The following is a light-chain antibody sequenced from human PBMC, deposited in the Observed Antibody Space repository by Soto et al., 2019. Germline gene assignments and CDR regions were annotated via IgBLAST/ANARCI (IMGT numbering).Light chain of an antibody. CDR3: QQYGDSTGWT. CDR2: GAS. CDR1: QSVSKSY. Sequence: EIVLTQSPGTLTLSPGDRGTLSCRASQSVSKSYLAWYQQKPGQAPRLLIYGASSRATGIPDRFSGSGSGTDFTLTISRLEPEDFAVYYCQQYGDSTGWTFGQGTKVDIK. V-gene: IGKV3-20*01. J-gene: IGKJ1*01.